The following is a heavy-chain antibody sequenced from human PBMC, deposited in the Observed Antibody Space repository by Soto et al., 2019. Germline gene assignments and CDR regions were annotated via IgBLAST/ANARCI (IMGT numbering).Heavy chain of an antibody. J-gene: IGHJ5*02. CDR3: AAGVQLERRGNWFDP. V-gene: IGHV1-58*02. CDR1: GFTFTSSA. Sequence: ASVKVSCKASGFTFTSSAMQWVRQARGQRLEWIGWIVVGSGNTNYAQKFQERVTITRDMSTSTAYMELSSLRSEDTAVYYCAAGVQLERRGNWFDPWGQGTLVTVSS. D-gene: IGHD1-1*01. CDR2: IVVGSGNT.